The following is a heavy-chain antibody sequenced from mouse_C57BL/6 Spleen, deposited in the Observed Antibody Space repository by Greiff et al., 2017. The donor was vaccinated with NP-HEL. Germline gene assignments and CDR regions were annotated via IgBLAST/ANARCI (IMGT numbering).Heavy chain of an antibody. CDR1: GYTFTSYW. D-gene: IGHD2-1*01. Sequence: QVQLQQPGAELVKPGASVKLSCKASGYTFTSYWMQWVKQRPGQGLEWIGEIDPSDSYTNYNQKFKGKATLTVDTSSSTAYMQLSSLTSEDFAVYYCARGYGNYRYFDVWGTGTTVTVSS. V-gene: IGHV1-50*01. CDR2: IDPSDSYT. J-gene: IGHJ1*03. CDR3: ARGYGNYRYFDV.